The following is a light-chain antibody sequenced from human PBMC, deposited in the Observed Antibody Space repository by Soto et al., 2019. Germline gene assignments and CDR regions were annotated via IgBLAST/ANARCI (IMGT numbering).Light chain of an antibody. CDR1: SSDVGNSNL. Sequence: QSALTQPASVSGSPGQSITISCTGTSSDVGNSNLVSWYQHHPGKAPRLIIYEGTKRPSGVSNRFSGSKSDNTASLRISGLQAEDEADYYCCSYAGVSSAVFGTGTKVTVL. J-gene: IGLJ1*01. V-gene: IGLV2-23*01. CDR2: EGT. CDR3: CSYAGVSSAV.